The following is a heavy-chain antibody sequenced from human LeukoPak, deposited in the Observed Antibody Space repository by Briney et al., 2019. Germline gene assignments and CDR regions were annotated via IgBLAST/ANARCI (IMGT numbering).Heavy chain of an antibody. CDR3: AHTLRGVVATNFDY. V-gene: IGHV4-31*03. CDR1: GGSISSGGYY. J-gene: IGHJ4*02. Sequence: SQTLSLTCTVSGGSISSGGYYWSWIRQHPGKGLEWIGYIYYSGSTYYNPSLKSRVTISVDTSKNQFSLKLSSVTAADTAVYYCAHTLRGVVATNFDYWGQGTLVTVSS. D-gene: IGHD5-24*01. CDR2: IYYSGST.